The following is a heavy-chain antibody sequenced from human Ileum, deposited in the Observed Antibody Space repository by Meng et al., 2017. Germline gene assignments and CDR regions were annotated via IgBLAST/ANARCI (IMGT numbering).Heavy chain of an antibody. CDR2: SNPGGGST. V-gene: IGHV1-46*02. D-gene: IGHD3-16*01. CDR1: EYSFNNYD. J-gene: IGHJ4*02. Sequence: QVPLGQSGAEVKEPGPSVKVSCKSSEYSFNNYDLHWMRQAPGQGLEWLGVSNPGGGSTNYAQKFQGRVTMTRDTSANTVYMELGSLKSEDTAVYYCVREFRGGYFDYWGQGTLVTVSS. CDR3: VREFRGGYFDY.